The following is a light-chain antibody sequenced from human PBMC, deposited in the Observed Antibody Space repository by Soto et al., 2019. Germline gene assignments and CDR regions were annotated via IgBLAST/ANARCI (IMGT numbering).Light chain of an antibody. CDR1: ESVSSSY. Sequence: DIVLTQSPGTLSLSPGERATLSCGASESVSSSYLAWYQQKPGQAPRVLIYGASSRATGIPDMFSGSGYGTDFTLTISRLEHEDFAVYYCQQYGSSRTFGQATKVDIK. J-gene: IGKJ1*01. CDR2: GAS. V-gene: IGKV3-20*01. CDR3: QQYGSSRT.